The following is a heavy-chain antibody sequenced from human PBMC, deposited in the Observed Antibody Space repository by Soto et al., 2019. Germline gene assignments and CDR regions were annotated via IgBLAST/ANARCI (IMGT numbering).Heavy chain of an antibody. CDR1: GFTFSSYA. CDR3: AKSLVGYSIVDLAAMVRWFEDYYYGMDV. Sequence: PGGSLRLSCAASGFTFSSYAMSWVRRAPGKGLEWVSAISGSGGSTYYADSVKGRFTISRDNSKNTLYLQMNSLRAEDTAVYYCAKSLVGYSIVDLAAMVRWFEDYYYGMDVWGQGTTVTVSS. CDR2: ISGSGGST. J-gene: IGHJ6*02. D-gene: IGHD3-10*01. V-gene: IGHV3-23*01.